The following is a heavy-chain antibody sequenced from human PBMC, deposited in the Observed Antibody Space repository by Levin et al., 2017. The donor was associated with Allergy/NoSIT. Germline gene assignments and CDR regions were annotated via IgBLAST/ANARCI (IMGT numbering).Heavy chain of an antibody. Sequence: SETLSLTCTVSGGSISSSSYYWGWIRQPPGKGLEWIGSIYYSGSTYYNPSLKSRVTISVDTSKNQFSLKLSSVTAADTAVYYCASPGIAVQYENWGQGTLVTVSS. CDR2: IYYSGST. CDR1: GGSISSSSYY. J-gene: IGHJ4*02. D-gene: IGHD6-19*01. V-gene: IGHV4-39*01. CDR3: ASPGIAVQYEN.